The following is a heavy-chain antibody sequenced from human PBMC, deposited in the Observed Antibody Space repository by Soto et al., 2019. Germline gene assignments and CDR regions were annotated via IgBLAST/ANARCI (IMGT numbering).Heavy chain of an antibody. J-gene: IGHJ4*02. CDR2: INHSGST. CDR3: ARDTPRGDPPFDY. CDR1: GGYFSGYY. Sequence: SSETLSLTCAVYGGYFSGYYWSWIRQPPGKGLEWIGEINHSGSTNYNPSLKSRVTISVDTTKNQFSLKLSSVTAADTAVYYCARDTPRGDPPFDYWGQGTLVAVSS. D-gene: IGHD4-17*01. V-gene: IGHV4-34*01.